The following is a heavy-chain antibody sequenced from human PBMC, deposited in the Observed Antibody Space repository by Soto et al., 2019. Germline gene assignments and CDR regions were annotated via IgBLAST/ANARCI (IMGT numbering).Heavy chain of an antibody. CDR1: GGSISSSSYY. V-gene: IGHV4-31*03. Sequence: SETLSLTCTVSGGSISSSSYYWSWIRQHPGKGLEWIGYIYYSGSTYYNPSLKSRVTISVDTSKNQFSLKLSSVTAADTAVYYCARVVAARPCRFDYWGQGTLVTVSS. D-gene: IGHD6-6*01. CDR3: ARVVAARPCRFDY. CDR2: IYYSGST. J-gene: IGHJ4*02.